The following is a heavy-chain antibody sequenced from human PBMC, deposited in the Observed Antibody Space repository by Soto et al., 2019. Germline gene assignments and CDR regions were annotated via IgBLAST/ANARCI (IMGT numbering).Heavy chain of an antibody. V-gene: IGHV2-5*02. CDR1: GFSLTTRGVG. CDR3: AHIPNYYQYAWFDP. D-gene: IGHD3-16*01. J-gene: IGHJ5*02. CDR2: IYWDDDK. Sequence: QITLKESGPTLVKPTQTLTLTCTFSGFSLTTRGVGVGWIRQPPGKALECLALIYWDDDKRYSPSLQSRLSITKDTSKNQVVLTMTHVDPVDTATYYCAHIPNYYQYAWFDPWGQGTLVSVSS.